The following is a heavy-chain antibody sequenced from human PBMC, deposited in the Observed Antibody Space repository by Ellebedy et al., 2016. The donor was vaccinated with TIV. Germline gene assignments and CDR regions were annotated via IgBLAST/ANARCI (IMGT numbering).Heavy chain of an antibody. CDR2: IYYTGST. CDR1: GDSINNYY. J-gene: IGHJ5*02. CDR3: ARADIVVVPGATYNRFDP. D-gene: IGHD2-2*01. V-gene: IGHV4-59*01. Sequence: MPSETLSLTCTVSGDSINNYYWSWIRQPPGKGLEWIGYIYYTGSTNYNPSLKSRVTISLDTSKNHFFLNLSSVTAADTAVYFCARADIVVVPGATYNRFDPWGQGTLVTVSS.